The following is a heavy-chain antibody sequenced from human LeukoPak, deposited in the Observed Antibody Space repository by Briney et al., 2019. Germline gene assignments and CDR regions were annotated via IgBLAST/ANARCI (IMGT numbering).Heavy chain of an antibody. J-gene: IGHJ3*02. CDR2: INHSGST. CDR1: GYSINSGYY. Sequence: PSETLSLTCTVSGYSINSGYYWSWIRQPPGKGLEWIGEINHSGSTNYNPSLKSRVTISVDTSKNQFSLKLSSVTTADTAVYYCATRATANAFDIWGQGTMVTVSS. D-gene: IGHD5-18*01. V-gene: IGHV4-34*01. CDR3: ATRATANAFDI.